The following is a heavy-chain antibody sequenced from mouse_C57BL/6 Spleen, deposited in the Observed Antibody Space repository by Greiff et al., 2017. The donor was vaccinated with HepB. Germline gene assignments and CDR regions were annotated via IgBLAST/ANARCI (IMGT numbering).Heavy chain of an antibody. CDR1: GFNIKDDY. CDR3: TSSMLTPGY. Sequence: VQLKQSGAELVRPGASVKLSCTASGFNIKDDYMHWVKQRPEQGLERIGWLHPENGDTEYASKFQGTATITADIPSNTSYLQPRSLDSEDTTVLYCTSSMLTPGYLSQGATLTVSS. J-gene: IGHJ2*01. CDR2: LHPENGDT. V-gene: IGHV14-4*01.